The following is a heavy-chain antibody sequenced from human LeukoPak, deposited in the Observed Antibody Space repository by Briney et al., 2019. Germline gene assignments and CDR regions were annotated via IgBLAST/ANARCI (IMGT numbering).Heavy chain of an antibody. CDR3: ARADDYGRWFDP. CDR1: GGSISSGGYY. J-gene: IGHJ5*02. CDR2: IYYSGST. D-gene: IGHD4-17*01. V-gene: IGHV4-31*03. Sequence: PLQTLSLTCTVSGGSISSGGYYWSWIRQHPGTGLEWIGYIYYSGSTYYNPSLKSRVTISVDTSKNQFSLKLSSVTAADTAVYYCARADDYGRWFDPWGQGTLVTVSS.